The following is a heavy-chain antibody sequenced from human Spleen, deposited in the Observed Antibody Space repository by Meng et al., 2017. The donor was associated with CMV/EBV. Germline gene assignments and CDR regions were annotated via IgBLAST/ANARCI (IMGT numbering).Heavy chain of an antibody. CDR2: ISSSSTI. D-gene: IGHD5-18*01. CDR3: AKDLFDTAMVTYYYYYGMDV. Sequence: GGSLRLSCAASGFTFSDYYMNWVRQAPGKGLEWISSISSSSTIYYTDSVKGRFTISRDNAKNSLYLQMNSLRAEDTAVYYCAKDLFDTAMVTYYYYYGMDVWGQGTTVTVSS. J-gene: IGHJ6*02. V-gene: IGHV3-69-1*01. CDR1: GFTFSDYY.